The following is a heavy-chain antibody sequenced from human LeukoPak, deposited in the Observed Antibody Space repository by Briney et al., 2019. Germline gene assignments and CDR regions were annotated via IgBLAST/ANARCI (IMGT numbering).Heavy chain of an antibody. CDR3: ATRYASGNYHFGS. J-gene: IGHJ5*02. CDR2: IYYSWST. D-gene: IGHD3-10*01. V-gene: IGHV4-59*06. CDR1: GGSISSYY. Sequence: PSETLSLTCTVSGGSISSYYWSWIRQPAGKGLEWIGDIYYSWSTTYNASLRSRVTISVDTSKNQFSLKLSSVTAADTAVYYCATRYASGNYHFGSWGQGTLVTVSS.